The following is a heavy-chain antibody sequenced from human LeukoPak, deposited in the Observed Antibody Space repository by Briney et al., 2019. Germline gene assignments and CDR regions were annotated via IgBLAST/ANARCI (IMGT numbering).Heavy chain of an antibody. V-gene: IGHV1-69*13. CDR1: GGTLSSYA. CDR2: VIPIFGTA. Sequence: SVKVSCKASGGTLSSYAISWVRQAPGQGLEWMGGVIPIFGTANYAQKFQGRVTITADESTSTAYMELSSLRSEDTAVYYCAIPNYDILTGPDLYYFDYWGQGTLVTVSS. D-gene: IGHD3-9*01. CDR3: AIPNYDILTGPDLYYFDY. J-gene: IGHJ4*02.